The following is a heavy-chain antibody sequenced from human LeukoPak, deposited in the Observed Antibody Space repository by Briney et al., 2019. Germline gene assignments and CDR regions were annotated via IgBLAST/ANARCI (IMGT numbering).Heavy chain of an antibody. CDR2: ISSSSSTI. CDR3: ARDGLDITIFGVVIIGGYYMDV. D-gene: IGHD3-3*01. CDR1: GFTFSSYS. Sequence: GGSLRLSCAASGFTFSSYSMNWVRQAPGKGLEWVSYISSSSSTIYYADSVKGRFTISRDNAKNSLYLQMNSLRAEDTAVYYCARDGLDITIFGVVIIGGYYMDVWGKGTTVTVSS. J-gene: IGHJ6*03. V-gene: IGHV3-48*04.